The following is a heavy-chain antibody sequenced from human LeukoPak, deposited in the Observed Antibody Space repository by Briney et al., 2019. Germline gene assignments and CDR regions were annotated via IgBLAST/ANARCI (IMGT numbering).Heavy chain of an antibody. V-gene: IGHV3-23*01. J-gene: IGHJ6*03. CDR2: LSGSGGST. CDR1: GFTFSNYA. Sequence: GGSLRLSCAASGFTFSNYAMSWVRQAPGTGLEWVSGLSGSGGSTYYADSMKGRFTISRDNSKNTLYLQMNNLRAEDTAVYYCAKVPDFGVGYYYYYMDVWGKGTTVTVSS. D-gene: IGHD3-3*01. CDR3: AKVPDFGVGYYYYYMDV.